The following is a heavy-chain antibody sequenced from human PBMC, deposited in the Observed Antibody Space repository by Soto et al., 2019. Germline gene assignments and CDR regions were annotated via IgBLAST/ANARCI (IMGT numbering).Heavy chain of an antibody. Sequence: PGGSLRLFCAASGFTFSSYDMSWVRQAPGKGLEWVSSISSSSSYIYYADSVKGRFTISRDNAKNSLYLQMNSLRAEDTAVYYCARDQPGYSYGYGLGYWGQGTLVTVSS. CDR1: GFTFSSYD. J-gene: IGHJ4*02. D-gene: IGHD5-18*01. V-gene: IGHV3-21*01. CDR3: ARDQPGYSYGYGLGY. CDR2: ISSSSSYI.